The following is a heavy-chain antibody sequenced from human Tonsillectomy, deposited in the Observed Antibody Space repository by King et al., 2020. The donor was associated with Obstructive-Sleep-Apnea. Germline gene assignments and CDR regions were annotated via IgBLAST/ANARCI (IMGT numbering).Heavy chain of an antibody. V-gene: IGHV3-30*04. D-gene: IGHD4-23*01. CDR3: ARDAYTVVSSFDY. J-gene: IGHJ4*02. CDR2: ISYDGSNK. Sequence: VQLVESGGGVVQPGRSLRLSCAASGFTFSSYAMHWVRQAPGKGLEWVAVISYDGSNKYYADSVKGRFTISRDNSKNTLYLQMNSLIAEDTAVYYCARDAYTVVSSFDYWGQGTLVTVSS. CDR1: GFTFSSYA.